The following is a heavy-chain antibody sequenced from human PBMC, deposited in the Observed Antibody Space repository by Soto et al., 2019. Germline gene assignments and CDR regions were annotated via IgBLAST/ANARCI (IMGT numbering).Heavy chain of an antibody. CDR2: ISSSSSYI. J-gene: IGHJ6*02. D-gene: IGHD6-13*01. CDR3: ARDRGSIAAAGVYYYYYGMDV. Sequence: PGGSLRLSCAASGFTFSSYSMNWVRQAPGKGLEWVSSISSSSSYIYYADSVKGRFTISRDNAKNSLYLQMNSLRAEDTAVYYCARDRGSIAAAGVYYYYYGMDVWGQGTTVTVSS. V-gene: IGHV3-21*01. CDR1: GFTFSSYS.